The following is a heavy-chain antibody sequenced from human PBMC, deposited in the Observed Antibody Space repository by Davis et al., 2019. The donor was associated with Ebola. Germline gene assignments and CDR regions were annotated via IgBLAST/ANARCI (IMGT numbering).Heavy chain of an antibody. CDR1: GFTFSSYW. CDR3: ARDYYDNSGDGFDI. V-gene: IGHV3-7*01. D-gene: IGHD3-22*01. J-gene: IGHJ3*02. CDR2: IKEDGSAT. Sequence: PGGSLRLSCAASGFTFSSYWMSWVRQAPGKGLEWVANIKEDGSATNYVDSVKGRFTISRDNAKKSLYLQLNSLRADDTAMYYCARDYYDNSGDGFDIWGQGTMVTVSS.